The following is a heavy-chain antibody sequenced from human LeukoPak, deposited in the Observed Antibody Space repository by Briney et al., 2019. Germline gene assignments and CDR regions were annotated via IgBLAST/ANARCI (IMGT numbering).Heavy chain of an antibody. Sequence: ASVKVSCKASGYTFTSYGISWVRQAPGQGLEWMGWISAYNGNTNYAQKLQGRVTMTTDTSTSTAYMELRSLRSDDTAVYYCARAYYDFWSGYYGGNRFDPWGQGTLVTVSS. CDR1: GYTFTSYG. CDR3: ARAYYDFWSGYYGGNRFDP. CDR2: ISAYNGNT. J-gene: IGHJ5*02. D-gene: IGHD3-3*01. V-gene: IGHV1-18*01.